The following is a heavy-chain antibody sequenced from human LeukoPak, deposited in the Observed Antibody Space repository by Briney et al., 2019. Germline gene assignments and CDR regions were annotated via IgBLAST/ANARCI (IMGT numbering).Heavy chain of an antibody. CDR3: ARVGFDSSGSYAFDI. D-gene: IGHD3-22*01. Sequence: PSETLSLTCTVSGGSISSSSYYWGWIRQPPGKGLEWIGSIYYSGSTYYNPSLKSRVTISVDKSKNQFSLRLSSVTAADTAVYYCARVGFDSSGSYAFDIWGQGTMVTVSS. V-gene: IGHV4-39*07. CDR1: GGSISSSSYY. CDR2: IYYSGST. J-gene: IGHJ3*02.